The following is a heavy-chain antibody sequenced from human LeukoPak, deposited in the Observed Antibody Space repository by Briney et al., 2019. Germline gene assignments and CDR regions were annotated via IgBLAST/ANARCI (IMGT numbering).Heavy chain of an antibody. CDR1: GYSFSNHW. J-gene: IGHJ4*02. Sequence: GESLKISCKGSGYSFSNHWIGWVRRMPGKGLEWMGIIYPGDSDTRYSPSFQGQVTISADKSINTAYLQWSSLKASDTAMYYCARRPQGYGGSVDYWGQGTLVTVSS. CDR3: ARRPQGYGGSVDY. V-gene: IGHV5-51*01. D-gene: IGHD4-23*01. CDR2: IYPGDSDT.